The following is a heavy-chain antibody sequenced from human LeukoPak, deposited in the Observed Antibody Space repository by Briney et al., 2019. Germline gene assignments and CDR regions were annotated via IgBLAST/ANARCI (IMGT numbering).Heavy chain of an antibody. Sequence: QPGGSLRLSCAASGFTFSSYWMHWVRQAPGKGLEWVGRATNKANSYTTEYAASVKGRFTISRDDSRYSVYLQMNSLKTDDTAVYYCVKIGGDCYSWCFDYWGRGTLVTVSS. CDR1: GFTFSSYW. CDR3: VKIGGDCYSWCFDY. D-gene: IGHD2-21*02. V-gene: IGHV3-72*01. CDR2: ATNKANSYTT. J-gene: IGHJ4*02.